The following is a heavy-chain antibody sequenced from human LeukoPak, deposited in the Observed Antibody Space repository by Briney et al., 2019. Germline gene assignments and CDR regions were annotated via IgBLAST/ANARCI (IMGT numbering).Heavy chain of an antibody. CDR2: ISYDGGDK. D-gene: IGHD6-6*01. CDR3: ARRGPLAAPFIHYSMDV. J-gene: IGHJ6*03. Sequence: GSLRLFCAASRFTFSSYVMKWVRQAPGKGLEWVALISYDGGDKYYADSVKDRSTISRDNYKNTLYLQMNSLRAEDTAVYFCARRGPLAAPFIHYSMDVWGKGTTVTVSS. CDR1: RFTFSSYV. V-gene: IGHV3-30*04.